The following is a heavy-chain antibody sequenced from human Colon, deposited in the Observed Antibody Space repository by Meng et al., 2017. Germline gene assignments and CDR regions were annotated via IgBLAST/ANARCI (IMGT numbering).Heavy chain of an antibody. CDR2: IYNGGST. V-gene: IGHV3-53*01. J-gene: IGHJ4*02. CDR1: DFIVTSDY. D-gene: IGHD3-10*01. Sequence: GGSMRLSCAASDFIVTSDYMFWVRQAPGEGLEWVSVIYNGGSTFYTDSVKGRFTISRDNSKNTLYLQMNSLRAEDTAVYYCASPLGYWGQGTLVTVS. CDR3: ASPLGY.